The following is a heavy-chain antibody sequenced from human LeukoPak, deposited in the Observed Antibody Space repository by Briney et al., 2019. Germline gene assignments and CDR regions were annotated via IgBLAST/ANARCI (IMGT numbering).Heavy chain of an antibody. V-gene: IGHV3-30*02. D-gene: IGHD3-10*01. CDR2: IRYDGSNK. Sequence: GGSLRLSCAASGFTFSSYGMHWVRQAPGKGVEWVAFIRYDGSNKYYADSVKGRFTISRDNSKNTLYLQMNSLRAEDTAVYYCARDQYYYGSGSYYTYDYWGQGTLVTVSS. CDR3: ARDQYYYGSGSYYTYDY. CDR1: GFTFSSYG. J-gene: IGHJ4*02.